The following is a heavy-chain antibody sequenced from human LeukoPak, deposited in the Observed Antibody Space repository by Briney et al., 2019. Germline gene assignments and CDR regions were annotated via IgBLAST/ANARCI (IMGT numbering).Heavy chain of an antibody. Sequence: ASLNVSCKASGGTFSSYAISWVRQAPGQGLEWMGGIIPIFGTANYAQKFQGRVTITADESTSTAYMELSSLRSEDTAVYYCARGQGSRYLDNWFDPWGQGTLVTVSS. CDR2: IIPIFGTA. D-gene: IGHD2-21*01. J-gene: IGHJ5*02. CDR1: GGTFSSYA. CDR3: ARGQGSRYLDNWFDP. V-gene: IGHV1-69*13.